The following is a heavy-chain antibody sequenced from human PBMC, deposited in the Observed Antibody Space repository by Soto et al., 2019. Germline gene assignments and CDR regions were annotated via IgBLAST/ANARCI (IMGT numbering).Heavy chain of an antibody. CDR1: GVTFSSYA. CDR3: AKGSASARPYYFDY. J-gene: IGHJ4*02. CDR2: ISGGGGST. D-gene: IGHD3-16*01. Sequence: PGGSLRLSCAASGVTFSSYAMSWVRQAPGEGLEWVSAISGGGGSTYYADSVKGRFTISRDNSKNTLYLQMNSLRAEDTAVYYCAKGSASARPYYFDYWGQGALVTVSS. V-gene: IGHV3-23*01.